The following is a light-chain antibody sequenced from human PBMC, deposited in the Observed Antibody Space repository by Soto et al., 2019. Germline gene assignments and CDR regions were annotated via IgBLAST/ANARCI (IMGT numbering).Light chain of an antibody. CDR2: GAS. Sequence: EIVLTQSPGTLSLSPGERATLSCRASQSVSSSYLAWYQQKPGQAPRLLIYGASSRATGIPDRFSGSGSGTDFTLTISRLEPEDFAVYYCQQYGSSPFFMYTFGQGTKLEIK. J-gene: IGKJ2*01. CDR3: QQYGSSPFFMYT. V-gene: IGKV3-20*01. CDR1: QSVSSSY.